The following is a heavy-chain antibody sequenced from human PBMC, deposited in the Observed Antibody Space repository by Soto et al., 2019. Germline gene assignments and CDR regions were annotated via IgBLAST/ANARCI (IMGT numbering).Heavy chain of an antibody. CDR2: ISAYNGNT. J-gene: IGHJ4*02. D-gene: IGHD6-13*01. CDR1: GYTFTSYS. Sequence: QVQLVQSGAEVKKPGASVKVSCKASGYTFTSYSISWVRQAPGQGLEWLGWISAYNGNTKYAQKLQGKVTMTTDTSTSPAYMALRSLRSDDTAVYYCARESSSSCHDYWGQGTLVTVSS. V-gene: IGHV1-18*01. CDR3: ARESSSSCHDY.